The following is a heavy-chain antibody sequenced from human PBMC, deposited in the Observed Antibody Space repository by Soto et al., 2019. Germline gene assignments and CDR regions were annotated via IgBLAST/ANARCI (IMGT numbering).Heavy chain of an antibody. CDR2: IKQDGSEK. J-gene: IGHJ4*02. V-gene: IGHV3-7*01. D-gene: IGHD3-22*01. CDR3: ARDDYPYYDDSSGYHFDY. Sequence: GGSLRLSCTASGFTFSRFWMSWVRQAPGKGLEWVGNIKQDGSEKYYVDSVKGRFTISRDNAKNSLYLQMNSLRAEDTAVYYCARDDYPYYDDSSGYHFDYWGQGALVTVSS. CDR1: GFTFSRFW.